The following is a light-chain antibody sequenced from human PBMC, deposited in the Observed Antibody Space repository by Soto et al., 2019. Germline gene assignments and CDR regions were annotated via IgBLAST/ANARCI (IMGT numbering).Light chain of an antibody. CDR1: QSVSSSY. CDR2: GSS. V-gene: IGKV3-20*01. Sequence: EIVVTQSPGTLSLSPGERATLSCRASQSVSSSYLAWYQQKPGQAPRLLIYGSSSRATGIADRFSGSGSGTYFPLTISRLEHEVFAVYYCQQYGSSPKTFGQGTKVEIK. CDR3: QQYGSSPKT. J-gene: IGKJ2*01.